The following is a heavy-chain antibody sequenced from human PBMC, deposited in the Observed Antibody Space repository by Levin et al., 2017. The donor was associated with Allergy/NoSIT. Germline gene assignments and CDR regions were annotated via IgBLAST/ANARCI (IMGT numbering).Heavy chain of an antibody. Sequence: GGSLRLSCAASGFTFSNYYMHWVRQAPGKGLVWVSRVISDGSITDYADSVKGRFTISRDNTGNTLYLQMNSLRAEDTAVYYCARGGCSSTSCLDNWGQGILVTVSS. V-gene: IGHV3-74*01. CDR1: GFTFSNYY. CDR2: VISDGSIT. J-gene: IGHJ4*02. D-gene: IGHD2-2*01. CDR3: ARGGCSSTSCLDN.